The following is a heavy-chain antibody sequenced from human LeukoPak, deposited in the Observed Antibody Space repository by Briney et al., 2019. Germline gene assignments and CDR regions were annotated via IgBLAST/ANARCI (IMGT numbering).Heavy chain of an antibody. J-gene: IGHJ4*02. Sequence: GGSLRLSCAASGFTFSSYAMHWVRQAPGKGLEWVAVISYDGSNKYYADSVKDRFTISRDNSKNTLYLQMNSLRAEDTAVYYCARDRGRITIFGPFDYWGQGTLVTVSS. CDR3: ARDRGRITIFGPFDY. V-gene: IGHV3-30-3*01. CDR1: GFTFSSYA. D-gene: IGHD3-3*01. CDR2: ISYDGSNK.